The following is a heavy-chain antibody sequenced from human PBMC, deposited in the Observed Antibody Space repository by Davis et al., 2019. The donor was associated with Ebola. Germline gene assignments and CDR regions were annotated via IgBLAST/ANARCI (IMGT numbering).Heavy chain of an antibody. CDR3: AKFGWELRGFDY. CDR1: GFTFSSYS. V-gene: IGHV3-21*01. CDR2: ISSSSSYI. Sequence: GESLKISCAASGFTFSSYSMNWVRQAPGKGLEWVSSISSSSSYIYYADSVKGRFTISRDNAKNSLYLQMNSLRAEDTAVYYCAKFGWELRGFDYWGQGTLVTVSS. D-gene: IGHD1-26*01. J-gene: IGHJ4*02.